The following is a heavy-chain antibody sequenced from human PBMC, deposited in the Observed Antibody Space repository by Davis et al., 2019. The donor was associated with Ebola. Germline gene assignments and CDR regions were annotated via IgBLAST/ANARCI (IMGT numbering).Heavy chain of an antibody. J-gene: IGHJ4*02. D-gene: IGHD3-22*01. Sequence: SETLSLTCNVSGGSFRSYYWSWIRQPPGKGLEWIGYIYYSGSTTYNPSLKSRVTISIDTSKNQFSLKLSSVTAADTAVYYCARHPEYYYDSSGYYHQGHFDYWGQGTLVTVSS. CDR2: IYYSGST. CDR1: GGSFRSYY. V-gene: IGHV4-59*08. CDR3: ARHPEYYYDSSGYYHQGHFDY.